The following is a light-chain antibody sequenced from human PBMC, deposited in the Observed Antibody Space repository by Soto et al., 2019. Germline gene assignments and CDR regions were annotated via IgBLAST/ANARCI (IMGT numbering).Light chain of an antibody. CDR3: QQGYSTPIT. CDR2: AAS. Sequence: IQLTQCASSLSASVGERVTITCRASQGISSYLAWYQQKPGKAPKLLIYAASTLQSGVPSRFSGSGSGTDFTLTISSLQPEDFATYYCQQGYSTPITFGQGTRLENK. J-gene: IGKJ5*01. CDR1: QGISSY. V-gene: IGKV1-9*01.